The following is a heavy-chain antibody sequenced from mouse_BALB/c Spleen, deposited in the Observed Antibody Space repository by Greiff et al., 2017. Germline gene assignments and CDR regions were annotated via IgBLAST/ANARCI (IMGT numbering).Heavy chain of an antibody. CDR3: ASLPSYGFGAY. CDR1: GFNIKDYY. Sequence: EVQLQQSGAELVRPGALVKLSCKASGFNIKDYYMHWVKQRPEQGLEWIGWIDPENGNTIYDPKFQGKASITADTSSNTAYLQLSSLTSEDTAVYYCASLPSYGFGAYWGQGTLVTVSA. V-gene: IGHV14-1*02. J-gene: IGHJ3*01. D-gene: IGHD1-2*01. CDR2: IDPENGNT.